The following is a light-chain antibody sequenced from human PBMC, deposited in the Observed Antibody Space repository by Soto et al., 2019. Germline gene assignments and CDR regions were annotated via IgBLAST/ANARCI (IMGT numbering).Light chain of an antibody. J-gene: IGKJ1*01. CDR1: QDITNF. CDR3: QQYDLLPWT. CDR2: AAS. V-gene: IGKV1-33*01. Sequence: DIQMTQSPSSLSASVGDRVTITCQASQDITNFLNWYQQKPGKAPKLLIYAASNLETGVPSRFSGGGYGADFTFTISSLQPEDVATYYCQQYDLLPWTFGQGTKVEIK.